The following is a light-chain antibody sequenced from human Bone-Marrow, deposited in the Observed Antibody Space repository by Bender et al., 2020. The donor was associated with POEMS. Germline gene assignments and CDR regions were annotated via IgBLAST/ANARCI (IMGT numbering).Light chain of an antibody. V-gene: IGLV2-8*01. Sequence: QSALTQPPSASGSPGQSVTISCIGTSDTMGDYNYVSWYQHHPGKAPKVILFEVNKRPSGVPDRFSGSKSGNTASLTISGLQAEDEADYYCCSYTGTYTWVFGGGTKLTVL. CDR2: EVN. CDR3: CSYTGTYTWV. J-gene: IGLJ3*02. CDR1: SDTMGDYNY.